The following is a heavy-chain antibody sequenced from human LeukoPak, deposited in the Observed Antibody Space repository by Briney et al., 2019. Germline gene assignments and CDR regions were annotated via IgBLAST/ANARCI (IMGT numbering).Heavy chain of an antibody. CDR1: GGSISSYY. J-gene: IGHJ6*03. D-gene: IGHD1-26*01. Sequence: PSETLSLTCTVSGGSISSYYWGWIRQPPGKGLEWIGYIYYSGSTDYNPSLKSRVTISVDTSRNQFSLKLSSVTAADTAVYYCARSREWELRLYYYYMDVWGKGTTITVSS. V-gene: IGHV4-59*01. CDR2: IYYSGST. CDR3: ARSREWELRLYYYYMDV.